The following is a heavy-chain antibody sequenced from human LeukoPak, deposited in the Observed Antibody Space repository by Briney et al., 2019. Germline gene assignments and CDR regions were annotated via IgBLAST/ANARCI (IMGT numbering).Heavy chain of an antibody. CDR3: ARVLGLRGNYFDY. CDR2: ISSSSSYT. V-gene: IGHV3-11*06. J-gene: IGHJ4*02. D-gene: IGHD5/OR15-5a*01. CDR1: GFIFSVYY. Sequence: GGSLRLSCAASGFIFSVYYMSWIRQAPGKGLEWVSYISSSSSYTNYADSVKGRFTISRDNAKNSLYLQMNSLRAEDTAVYYCARVLGLRGNYFDYWGQGTLVTVSS.